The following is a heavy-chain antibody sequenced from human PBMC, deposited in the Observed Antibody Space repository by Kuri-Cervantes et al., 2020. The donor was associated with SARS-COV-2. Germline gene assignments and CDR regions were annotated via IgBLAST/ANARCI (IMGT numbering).Heavy chain of an antibody. J-gene: IGHJ6*03. D-gene: IGHD2-2*01. Sequence: SETLSLTCTVSGGSISSSSYYWGWIRQPPGKGLEWIGSIYYSGSTYYNPSLKSRVTISVDTSKNQFSLKLSSVTAADTGIYYCARGTVPSAPYDSYCMDVWGKGTTVTVSS. CDR3: ARGTVPSAPYDSYCMDV. CDR2: IYYSGST. CDR1: GGSISSSSYY. V-gene: IGHV4-39*01.